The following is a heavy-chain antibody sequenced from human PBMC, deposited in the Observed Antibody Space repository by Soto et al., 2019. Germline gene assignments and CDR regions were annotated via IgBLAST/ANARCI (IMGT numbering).Heavy chain of an antibody. J-gene: IGHJ4*02. D-gene: IGHD2-15*01. CDR3: SGGNQYDV. Sequence: EVQLVESGGDLVQPGGTLRLSCAVSGLIFTNYWMTWVRQAPGMGLEWVANINQDGSEKYYVDSVKGRFTISRDNAKNLVYPKMNSLSPEDKAVYYCSGGNQYDVWGQGTLVTVSS. CDR1: GLIFTNYW. CDR2: INQDGSEK. V-gene: IGHV3-7*01.